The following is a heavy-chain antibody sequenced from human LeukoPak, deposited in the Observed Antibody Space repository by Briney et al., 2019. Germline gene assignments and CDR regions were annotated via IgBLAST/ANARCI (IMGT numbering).Heavy chain of an antibody. CDR1: GGSISSGGYS. CDR2: IYHSGST. J-gene: IGHJ6*02. CDR3: ARRGPYYGSGSSPMDV. D-gene: IGHD3-10*01. Sequence: SETLSLTCAVSGGSISSGGYSWSWIRQPPGKGLEWIGYIYHSGSTYYNPSLKSRVTISVDRSKNQFSLKLSSVTAADTAVYYCARRGPYYGSGSSPMDVWGQGTTVTVSS. V-gene: IGHV4-30-2*01.